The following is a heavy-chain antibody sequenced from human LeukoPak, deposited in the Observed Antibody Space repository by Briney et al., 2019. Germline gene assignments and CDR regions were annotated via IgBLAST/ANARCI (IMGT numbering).Heavy chain of an antibody. J-gene: IGHJ4*02. Sequence: SGTLSLTCIVSGGSISSYYWSWIRQPAGKGLEWIGQIHTSGSTNCNPSLKSRVTISVDTSKNQFSLKLSSVTAADTAVYYCARGRWARPGAAAGLFDYWGQGTLVTVSS. D-gene: IGHD6-13*01. CDR3: ARGRWARPGAAAGLFDY. CDR1: GGSISSYY. CDR2: IHTSGST. V-gene: IGHV4-4*07.